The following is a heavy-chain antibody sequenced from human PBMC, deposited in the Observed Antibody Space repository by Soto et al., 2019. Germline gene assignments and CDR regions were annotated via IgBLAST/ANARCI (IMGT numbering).Heavy chain of an antibody. CDR2: MNPNSGNT. CDR1: GYTFTSYD. CDR3: ARGRSWRCTNGVCYTWGAY. V-gene: IGHV1-8*01. J-gene: IGHJ4*02. Sequence: GASVKVSCKASGYTFTSYDINWVRQATGQGLEWMGWMNPNSGNTGYAQKFQGRVTMTRNTSISTAYMELSSLRSEDTAVYYCARGRSWRCTNGVCYTWGAYWGQGTLVTVSS. D-gene: IGHD2-8*01.